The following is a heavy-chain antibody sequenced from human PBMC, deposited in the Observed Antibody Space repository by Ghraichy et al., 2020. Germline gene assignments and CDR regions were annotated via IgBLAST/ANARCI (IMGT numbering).Heavy chain of an antibody. V-gene: IGHV3-74*01. CDR1: GFILSNYW. CDR2: INGDGSTT. Sequence: GGSLRLSCSASGFILSNYWMHWVRQAPGKGLVWVSRINGDGSTTNYADSVMGRFTISKDNAKNTLYLQMNSLRAEDTAVYYCAREGRVPSGSYGGKDYWGQGTLVTVSS. J-gene: IGHJ4*02. CDR3: AREGRVPSGSYGGKDY. D-gene: IGHD1-26*01.